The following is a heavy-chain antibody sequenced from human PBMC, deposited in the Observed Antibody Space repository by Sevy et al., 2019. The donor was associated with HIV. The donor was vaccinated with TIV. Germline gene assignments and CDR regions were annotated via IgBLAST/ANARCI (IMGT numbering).Heavy chain of an antibody. V-gene: IGHV4-59*01. CDR3: ARGIAAAGTYYYYYMDV. CDR2: IYYSGST. CDR1: GGSISSYY. J-gene: IGHJ6*03. D-gene: IGHD6-13*01. Sequence: SETLSLTCTVSGGSISSYYWSWIRQPPGKGLEWIGYIYYSGSTNCNPSLKSRVTISVDTSKNQFSLKLSSVTAADTAVYYCARGIAAAGTYYYYYMDVWGKGTTVTVSS.